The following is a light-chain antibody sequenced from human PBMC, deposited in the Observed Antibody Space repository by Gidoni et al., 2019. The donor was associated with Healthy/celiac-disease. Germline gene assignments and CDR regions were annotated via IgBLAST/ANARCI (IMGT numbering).Light chain of an antibody. Sequence: IHMTQSPSSLSASVGDRVTITCRASQRISSYLNWYQQKPGKAPKILIYAASSLQSGVPSRFSGSGSGTDFTLTISSLQPEDFATYYCQQSYSTWTFGQGTKVEIK. CDR3: QQSYSTWT. CDR2: AAS. CDR1: QRISSY. V-gene: IGKV1-39*01. J-gene: IGKJ1*01.